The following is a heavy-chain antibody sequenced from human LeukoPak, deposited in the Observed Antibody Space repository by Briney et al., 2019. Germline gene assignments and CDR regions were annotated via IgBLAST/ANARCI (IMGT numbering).Heavy chain of an antibody. CDR3: ARGRDYIWGMSGY. V-gene: IGHV4-34*01. D-gene: IGHD3-16*01. CDR1: DGSLSGYW. Sequence: PSETLSLTCAVYDGSLSGYWWSWIRQSPGKGLEWIGEISRSGSTNYNPSFKSRVTVSGDTSKKQVSLKMTSVTAADTAVYFCARGRDYIWGMSGYWGQGTQVIVSS. J-gene: IGHJ4*02. CDR2: ISRSGST.